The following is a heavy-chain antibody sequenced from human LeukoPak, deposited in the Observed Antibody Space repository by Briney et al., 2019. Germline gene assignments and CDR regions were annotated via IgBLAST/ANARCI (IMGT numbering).Heavy chain of an antibody. CDR2: IYYSGST. D-gene: IGHD3-16*02. Sequence: SETLSLTCTVSGGSISSYYWSWIRQPPGKGLEWIGYIYYSGSTNYNPSLKSRVTISVDTSKNQFSLKLSSVTAADTAVYYCARVSSEYDCVWGSYRLYFDYWGQGTLVTVSS. V-gene: IGHV4-59*12. CDR1: GGSISSYY. CDR3: ARVSSEYDCVWGSYRLYFDY. J-gene: IGHJ4*02.